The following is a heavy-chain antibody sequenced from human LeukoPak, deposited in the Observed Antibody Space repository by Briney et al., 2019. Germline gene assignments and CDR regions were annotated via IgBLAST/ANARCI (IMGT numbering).Heavy chain of an antibody. CDR3: ARDSLVWAPTIFGVVTPEYYYYYMDV. CDR2: IYSGGST. Sequence: GGSLRLSCAASGFTFSSNYMSWVRQAPGKGLEWVSVIYSGGSTYYSDSVKGLFTISRDNSKNTLYLQMNSLRAEDTAVYYCARDSLVWAPTIFGVVTPEYYYYYMDVWGKGTTVTVSS. V-gene: IGHV3-66*02. CDR1: GFTFSSNY. J-gene: IGHJ6*03. D-gene: IGHD3-3*01.